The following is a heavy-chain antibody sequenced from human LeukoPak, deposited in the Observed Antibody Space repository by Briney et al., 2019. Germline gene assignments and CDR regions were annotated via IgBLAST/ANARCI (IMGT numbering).Heavy chain of an antibody. CDR3: ARDRSSSWSHFDY. Sequence: GGSLRLSCAASGFTFSSYVMSWVRQAPGKGLEWVSGISGRGSSTYYADSVKGRFTISRDNSKNTLYLQMNSLRVGDTAVYYCARDRSSSWSHFDYWGQGTLVTVSS. J-gene: IGHJ4*02. CDR1: GFTFSSYV. V-gene: IGHV3-23*01. CDR2: ISGRGSST. D-gene: IGHD6-13*01.